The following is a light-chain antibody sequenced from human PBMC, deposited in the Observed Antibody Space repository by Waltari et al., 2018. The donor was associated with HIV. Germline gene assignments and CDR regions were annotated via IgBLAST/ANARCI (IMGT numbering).Light chain of an antibody. CDR2: AAS. CDR1: QSISSY. CDR3: QQSYSTPPYT. Sequence: DIQMTQSPSSLSASVGDRVTITCRASQSISSYLNWYQQKPGKAPNLLIYAASSLQSGVPSTFSGSGSVTDFTLTISSLQPEDFATYYCQQSYSTPPYTFGQGTKLEIK. V-gene: IGKV1-39*01. J-gene: IGKJ2*01.